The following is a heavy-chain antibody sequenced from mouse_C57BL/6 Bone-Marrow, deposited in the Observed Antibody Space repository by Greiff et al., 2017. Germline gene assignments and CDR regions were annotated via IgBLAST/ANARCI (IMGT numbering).Heavy chain of an antibody. CDR2: INPNNGGT. Sequence: VQLQQSGPELVKPGASVKIPCKASGYTFPDYNMDWVKQSHGKSLEWIGDINPNNGGTIYNQKFKGKATLTVDKSSSTAYMELRSLTSEDTAVYFCERRGGVRHAHYSAIGCWGDGTPDTVSS. J-gene: IGHJ4*01. CDR3: ERRGGVRHAHYSAIGC. CDR1: GYTFPDYN. V-gene: IGHV1-18*01. D-gene: IGHD2-14*01.